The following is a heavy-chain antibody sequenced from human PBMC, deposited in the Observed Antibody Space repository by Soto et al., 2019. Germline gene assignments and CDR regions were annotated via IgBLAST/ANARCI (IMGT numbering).Heavy chain of an antibody. J-gene: IGHJ4*02. V-gene: IGHV3-7*01. CDR2: IKQDGSEK. D-gene: IGHD2-2*01. CDR1: GFTFSSYW. Sequence: PGGSLRLSCAASGFTFSSYWMSWVRQAPGKGLEWVANIKQDGSEKYYVDSVKGRFTISRDNAKNSLYLQMNSLRAEDTAVYYCPRLGCSSTSCYFDYWGQGTLVTVSS. CDR3: PRLGCSSTSCYFDY.